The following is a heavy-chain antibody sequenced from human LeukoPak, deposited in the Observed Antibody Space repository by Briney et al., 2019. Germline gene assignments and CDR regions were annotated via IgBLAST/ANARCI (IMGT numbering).Heavy chain of an antibody. CDR3: ARGYGSGAYYYYGMDV. J-gene: IGHJ6*04. CDR2: IYHSGST. CDR1: GGSISSSNW. Sequence: SETLSLTCAVSGGSISSSNWWSWVRQPPGKGLEWIGEIYHSGSTNYNPSLKSRVTISVDKSKNQFPLKLSSVTAADTAVYYCARGYGSGAYYYYGMDVWGKGTTVTVSS. V-gene: IGHV4-4*02. D-gene: IGHD3-10*01.